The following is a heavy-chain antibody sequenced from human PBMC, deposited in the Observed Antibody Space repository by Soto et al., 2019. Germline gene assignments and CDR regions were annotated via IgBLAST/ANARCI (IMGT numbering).Heavy chain of an antibody. CDR1: GYTFTSYA. V-gene: IGHV1-3*01. CDR2: INADNGNT. CDR3: ARDGLSAVRYYYYGMDV. D-gene: IGHD3-10*01. J-gene: IGHJ6*02. Sequence: GASVKVSCKASGYTFTSYAMHWVRQAPGQRLEWMGWINADNGNTKYSQKLQGRVTMTRDTSTSTAYMELSSLRSDDTAVYYCARDGLSAVRYYYYGMDVWGQGTTVTVSS.